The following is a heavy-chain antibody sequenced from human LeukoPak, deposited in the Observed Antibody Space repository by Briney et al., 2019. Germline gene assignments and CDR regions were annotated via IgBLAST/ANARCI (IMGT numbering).Heavy chain of an antibody. CDR2: IYYSGST. V-gene: IGHV4-31*03. J-gene: IGHJ4*02. D-gene: IGHD3-10*01. Sequence: PSQTLSLTCTVSGGSISSGGYYWSWIRQHPGKGLEWIGYIYYSGSTYYNPSLKSRVTISVDTSKNQFSLKLSSVTAADTAVYYCARYSRGGKVFDYWGQGTLVTVSS. CDR3: ARYSRGGKVFDY. CDR1: GGSISSGGYY.